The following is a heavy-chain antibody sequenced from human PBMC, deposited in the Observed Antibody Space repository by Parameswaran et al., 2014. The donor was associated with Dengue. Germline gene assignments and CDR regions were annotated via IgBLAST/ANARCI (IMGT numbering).Heavy chain of an antibody. J-gene: IGHJ5*02. CDR3: ARKYSSGWAANWFDP. CDR2: INPNSGGT. Sequence: WVRQAPGQGLEWMGWINPNSGGTNYAQKFQGRVTMTRDTSISTAYMELSRLRSDDTAVYYCARKYSSGWAANWFDPWGQGTLVTVSS. D-gene: IGHD6-19*01. V-gene: IGHV1-2*02.